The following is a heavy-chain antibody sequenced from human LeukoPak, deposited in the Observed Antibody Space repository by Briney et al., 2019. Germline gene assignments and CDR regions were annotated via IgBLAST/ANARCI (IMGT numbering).Heavy chain of an antibody. J-gene: IGHJ2*01. V-gene: IGHV3-64*01. D-gene: IGHD6-13*01. CDR2: ISSNGGST. CDR1: GFTFSSYA. Sequence: GGSLRLSCAASGFTFSSYAMHWVRQAPGKGLEYVSAISSNGGSTYYANSVKGRFTISRDNSKNTLYLQMGSLRAEVMAVYYCARDSRIAAAGIGLGYFDLWGRGTLVTVSS. CDR3: ARDSRIAAAGIGLGYFDL.